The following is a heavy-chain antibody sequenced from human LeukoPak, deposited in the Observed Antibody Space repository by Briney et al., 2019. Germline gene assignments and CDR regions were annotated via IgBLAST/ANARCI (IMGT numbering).Heavy chain of an antibody. Sequence: SETLSLTCTVSGGSISSSSYSWGWIRPPPGKALEWIGSIYYSGSPYYNPSLKSRVTISVDTSKNQFSLKLSSVTAADTAVYYCARVPVNIWENWFDPWGQGTLVTVSS. V-gene: IGHV4-39*07. CDR3: ARVPVNIWENWFDP. J-gene: IGHJ5*02. CDR2: IYYSGSP. D-gene: IGHD1-26*01. CDR1: GGSISSSSYS.